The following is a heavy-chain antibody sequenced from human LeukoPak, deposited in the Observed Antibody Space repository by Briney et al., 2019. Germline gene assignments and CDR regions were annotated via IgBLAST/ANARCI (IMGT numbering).Heavy chain of an antibody. V-gene: IGHV3-30-3*01. J-gene: IGHJ5*02. CDR3: ARAVA. CDR1: GFTFSSYA. CDR2: ISYDGSNK. Sequence: GGSLRLSCAASGFTFSSYAMHWVRQAPGKGLEWVAVISYDGSNKYYADSVKGRFTISRDNSKNTLYLQMNSLRAGDTAVYYCARAVAWGQGTLVTVSS.